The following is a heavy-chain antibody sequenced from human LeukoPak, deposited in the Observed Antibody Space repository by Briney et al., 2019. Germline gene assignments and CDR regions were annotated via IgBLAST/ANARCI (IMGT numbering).Heavy chain of an antibody. D-gene: IGHD2-2*01. J-gene: IGHJ4*02. CDR2: ISVYNGNT. CDR3: ARGYCSSATCRHFDY. Sequence: ASVKVSCKASGYAFTNYAISWVRQAPGQGLEWMGWISVYNGNTNYAQKLQGRVTMTADTSTTTAYMELRSLRSDDAAVYYCARGYCSSATCRHFDYWGQGALVTVSS. CDR1: GYAFTNYA. V-gene: IGHV1-18*01.